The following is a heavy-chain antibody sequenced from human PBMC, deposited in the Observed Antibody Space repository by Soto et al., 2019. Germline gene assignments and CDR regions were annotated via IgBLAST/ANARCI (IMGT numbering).Heavy chain of an antibody. CDR2: ISGSGGST. CDR3: AKDLGYDYYYYGMDV. J-gene: IGHJ6*02. V-gene: IGHV3-23*01. Sequence: PGGSLRLSCAASGFTFSSYAMSWVRQAPGKGLEWVSAISGSGGSTYYADSVKGRFTISRDNSKNTLYLQMNSLRAEDTAVYYCAKDLGYDYYYYGMDVWGQGTTVTVSS. CDR1: GFTFSSYA. D-gene: IGHD5-18*01.